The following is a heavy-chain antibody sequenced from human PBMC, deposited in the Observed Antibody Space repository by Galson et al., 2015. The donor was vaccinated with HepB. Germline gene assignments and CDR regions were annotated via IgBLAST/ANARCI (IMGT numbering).Heavy chain of an antibody. CDR2: ISSSSSTI. CDR3: ARGGRGYCGYDAGGEDY. J-gene: IGHJ4*02. CDR1: GFTFSSYS. Sequence: SLRLSCAASGFTFSSYSMNWVRQAPGKGLEWVSYISSSSSTIYYADSVKGRFTISRDNAKNSLYLQMNSLRDEDTAVYYCARGGRGYCGYDAGGEDYWGQGTLVTVSS. D-gene: IGHD5-12*01. V-gene: IGHV3-48*02.